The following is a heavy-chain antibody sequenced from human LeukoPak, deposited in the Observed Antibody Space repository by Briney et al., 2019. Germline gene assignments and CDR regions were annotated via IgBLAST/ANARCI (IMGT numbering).Heavy chain of an antibody. Sequence: GGSLRFSCAASGFTLSSHTMNWVRQAPGKGLEWVSSISSSRTYICYADSVKGRFTISRDNAKNSLHLQMNSLRGEDTAVYYCASQVGFDDWGQGTLVTVLS. J-gene: IGHJ4*02. CDR3: ASQVGFDD. V-gene: IGHV3-21*01. CDR2: ISSSRTYI. CDR1: GFTLSSHT.